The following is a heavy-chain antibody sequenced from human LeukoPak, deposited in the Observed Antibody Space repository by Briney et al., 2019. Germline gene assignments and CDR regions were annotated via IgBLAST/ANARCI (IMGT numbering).Heavy chain of an antibody. V-gene: IGHV1-69*04. Sequence: SVKVSCKASGGTFSSYAISWVRQAPGQGLQWMGMIHPTAGSANYAQKFQGRVTMTRDMSTSTVYMELSSLRSDDTAVFYCARGHGSGSTIWFDPWGQGTLVTVSS. D-gene: IGHD3-10*01. CDR2: IHPTAGSA. CDR3: ARGHGSGSTIWFDP. J-gene: IGHJ5*02. CDR1: GGTFSSYA.